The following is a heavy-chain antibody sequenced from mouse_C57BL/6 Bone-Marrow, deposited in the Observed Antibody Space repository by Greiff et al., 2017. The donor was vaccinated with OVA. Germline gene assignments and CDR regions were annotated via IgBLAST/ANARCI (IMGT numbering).Heavy chain of an antibody. CDR1: GYTFTSYW. V-gene: IGHV1-55*01. J-gene: IGHJ1*03. CDR2: IYPGSGST. CDR3: ARGSTGYFDV. Sequence: VKLQQPGAELVKPGASVKMSCKASGYTFTSYWITWVKQRPGQGLEWIGDIYPGSGSTNYNEKFKSKATLTVDTSSSTAYMQLSSLTSEDSAVYYCARGSTGYFDVWGTGTTVTVSS.